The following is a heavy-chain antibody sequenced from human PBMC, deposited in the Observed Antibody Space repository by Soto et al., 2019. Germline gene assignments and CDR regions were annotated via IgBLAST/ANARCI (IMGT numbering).Heavy chain of an antibody. Sequence: ASVKVSCKASGYTFASYGISWVRQAPGQGLEWMGWISAYNGNTNYAQKLQGRVTMTTDTSTSTAYMELRSLRSDDTAVYYCARDPAMVQASDYWGQGTLVTVPQ. D-gene: IGHD5-18*01. CDR2: ISAYNGNT. CDR3: ARDPAMVQASDY. J-gene: IGHJ4*02. V-gene: IGHV1-18*01. CDR1: GYTFASYG.